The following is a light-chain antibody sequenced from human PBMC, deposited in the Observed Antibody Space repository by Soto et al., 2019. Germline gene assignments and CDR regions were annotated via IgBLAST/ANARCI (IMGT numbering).Light chain of an antibody. Sequence: IVLTQAPGTLFLSPRERATLSCKASQSVINNYLAWYQQKPGQAPRLLIYGASTRATGIPARFSGSGSGTQFTLTISGLQPDDFATYYCQQYESFSATFGPGTKVDIK. CDR2: GAS. CDR3: QQYESFSAT. V-gene: IGKV3-20*01. CDR1: QSVINNY. J-gene: IGKJ1*01.